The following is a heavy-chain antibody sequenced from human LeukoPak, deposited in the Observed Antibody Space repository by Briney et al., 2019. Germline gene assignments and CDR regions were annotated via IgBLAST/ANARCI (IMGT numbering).Heavy chain of an antibody. J-gene: IGHJ4*02. Sequence: PGGSLRLPCAASGFTFSSYSMNWVRQAPGKGLEWVSSISSRSSYIYYADSVKGRFTISRDNAKNSLYLQMNSLRAEDTAVYYCARATRSGTSYWGQGTLVTVSS. CDR3: ARATRSGTSY. V-gene: IGHV3-21*01. CDR1: GFTFSSYS. CDR2: ISSRSSYI. D-gene: IGHD6-13*01.